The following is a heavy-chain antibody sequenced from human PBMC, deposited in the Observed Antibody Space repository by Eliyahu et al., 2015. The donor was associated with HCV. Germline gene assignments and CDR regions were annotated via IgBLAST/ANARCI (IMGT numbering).Heavy chain of an antibody. CDR2: INPSGGSA. Sequence: QVQLVQSGAEVKKPGASVKISCKASGYTFTNYYMHWXRQAPGQGLEWMGIINPSGGSASYAXKXXGRVTMXRDTSTXTVYMXLSSLRSXDTAVYYCARDVTPIFGMLTPVDYWGQGTLVTVSS. V-gene: IGHV1-46*01. CDR3: ARDVTPIFGMLTPVDY. D-gene: IGHD3-3*01. J-gene: IGHJ4*02. CDR1: GYTFTNYY.